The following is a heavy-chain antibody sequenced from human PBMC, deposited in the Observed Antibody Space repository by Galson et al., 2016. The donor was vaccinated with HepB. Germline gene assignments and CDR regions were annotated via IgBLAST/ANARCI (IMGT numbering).Heavy chain of an antibody. CDR1: GASISNNYW. J-gene: IGHJ4*02. D-gene: IGHD1-7*01. CDR3: TRGTLGTTATMAFDY. CDR2: TYQTGTA. V-gene: IGHV4-4*02. Sequence: SETLSLTCAVSGASISNNYWWSWVRQSPEKGLEWIGETYQTGTANYNPSFTSRATISVDTSKNQISLRLDSVTAADTAVYYCTRGTLGTTATMAFDYWGQGTLVSVSS.